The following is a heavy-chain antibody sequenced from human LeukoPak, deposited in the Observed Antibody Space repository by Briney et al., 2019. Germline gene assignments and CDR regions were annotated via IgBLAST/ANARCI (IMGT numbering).Heavy chain of an antibody. CDR3: ASNPTGYSSSWAPLGY. V-gene: IGHV4-4*07. CDR1: GGSISSYY. D-gene: IGHD6-13*01. CDR2: IYTSGST. J-gene: IGHJ4*02. Sequence: PSETLSLTCTVSGGSISSYYWSWIRQPAGKGLEWIGRIYTSGSTNYNPSLKSRVTISVDTSKNQFSLKLSSVTAADTAVYYCASNPTGYSSSWAPLGYWGQGTLVTVSS.